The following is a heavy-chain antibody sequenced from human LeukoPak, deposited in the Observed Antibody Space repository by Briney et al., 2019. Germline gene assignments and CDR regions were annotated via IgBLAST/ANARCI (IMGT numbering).Heavy chain of an antibody. V-gene: IGHV3-48*03. CDR3: ARDSRPNSSSSRKDFDY. CDR2: ISSSGSTI. Sequence: GVLRLSCAASGFTFSSYEMNWVRQAPGKGLEWVSYISSSGSTIYYADSVKGRFTISRDNAKNSLYLQMNSLRAEDTAVYYCARDSRPNSSSSRKDFDYWGQGTLVTVFS. CDR1: GFTFSSYE. J-gene: IGHJ4*02. D-gene: IGHD6-6*01.